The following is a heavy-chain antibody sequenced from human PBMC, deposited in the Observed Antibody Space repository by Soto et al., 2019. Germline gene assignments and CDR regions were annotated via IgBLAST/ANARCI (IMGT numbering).Heavy chain of an antibody. CDR1: GCTFSSYS. CDR2: IIPIFGTA. V-gene: IGHV1-69*01. J-gene: IGHJ4*02. D-gene: IGHD1-26*01. Sequence: QVQLVQSGAEVKKPGSSVKVSCKASGCTFSSYSINWVRQAPVQGLEWMGEIIPIFGTANYAQQFQGRVTITADESTSTAYMELSSVSSEEAGVYYCSRDGGRHSGGSDYWGQGTLVTVSS. CDR3: SRDGGRHSGGSDY.